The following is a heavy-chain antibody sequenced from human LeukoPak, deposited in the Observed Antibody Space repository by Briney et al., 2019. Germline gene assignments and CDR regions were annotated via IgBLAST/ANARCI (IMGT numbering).Heavy chain of an antibody. V-gene: IGHV3-23*01. CDR1: GFTFSSYV. D-gene: IGHD3-10*01. CDR3: ARNYGSGSRDYYYYMDV. J-gene: IGHJ6*03. Sequence: GGSLRLSCATSGFTFSSYVMSWVRQAPGKGLEWVSSISASDVSTYYADSVKGRFTISRDNAKNSLYLQMNSLRAEDTAVYYCARNYGSGSRDYYYYMDVRGKGTAVTISS. CDR2: ISASDVST.